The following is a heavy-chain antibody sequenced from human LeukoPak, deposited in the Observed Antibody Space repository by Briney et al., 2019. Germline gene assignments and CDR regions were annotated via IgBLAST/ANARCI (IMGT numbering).Heavy chain of an antibody. Sequence: SETLSLTCTVSGGSISSYYWSWIRQPPGKGLEWIGYISYSGSTNYNPSLKSRVTISVDTSKNQCSLKLSSVTAADTAVYYCARALSSYWDYWGQGTLVTVSS. CDR2: ISYSGST. CDR1: GGSISSYY. CDR3: ARALSSYWDY. J-gene: IGHJ4*02. D-gene: IGHD3-3*01. V-gene: IGHV4-59*01.